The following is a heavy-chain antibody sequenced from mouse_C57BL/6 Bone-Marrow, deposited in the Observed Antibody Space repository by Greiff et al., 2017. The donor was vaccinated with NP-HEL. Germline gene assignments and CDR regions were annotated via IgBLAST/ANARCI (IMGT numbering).Heavy chain of an antibody. D-gene: IGHD1-1*01. J-gene: IGHJ4*01. V-gene: IGHV5-6*01. CDR3: ARHGIYYYGSSPYYYAMDY. CDR1: GFTFSSYG. CDR2: ISSGGSYT. Sequence: EVKVVESGGDLVKPGGSLKLSCAASGFTFSSYGMSWVRQTPDKRLEWVATISSGGSYTYYPDSVKGRFTISRDNDKNTLYLQMSSLKSEDTAMYYCARHGIYYYGSSPYYYAMDYWGQGTSVTVSS.